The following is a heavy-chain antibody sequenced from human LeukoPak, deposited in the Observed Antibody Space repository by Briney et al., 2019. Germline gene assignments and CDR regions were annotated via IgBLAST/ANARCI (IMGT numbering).Heavy chain of an antibody. D-gene: IGHD2-2*01. CDR1: GYSFTTYW. CDR3: VRRPHDQVYGLDV. CDR2: IYPHNSDT. Sequence: GESLRISCQGSGYSFTTYWIGWVRQMPGKGLEWMAIIYPHNSDTRYSPSFRGQVTISANKSISTAYLQWSSPQASDTAIYYCVRRPHDQVYGLDVWGQGTTVTVSS. J-gene: IGHJ6*02. V-gene: IGHV5-51*01.